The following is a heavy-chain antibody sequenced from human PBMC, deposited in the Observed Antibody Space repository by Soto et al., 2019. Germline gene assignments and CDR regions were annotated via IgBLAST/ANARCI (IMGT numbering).Heavy chain of an antibody. CDR3: AKDEWGVTAMGPYYYYGMDV. Sequence: GGSLRLSCAASGFTFSSYAMSWVRQAPGKGLEWVSAISGSGGSTYYADSVKGRFTISRDNSKNTLYLQMNSLRAEDTAVYYCAKDEWGVTAMGPYYYYGMDVWGQGTTVTVSS. J-gene: IGHJ6*02. CDR1: GFTFSSYA. D-gene: IGHD5-18*01. V-gene: IGHV3-23*01. CDR2: ISGSGGST.